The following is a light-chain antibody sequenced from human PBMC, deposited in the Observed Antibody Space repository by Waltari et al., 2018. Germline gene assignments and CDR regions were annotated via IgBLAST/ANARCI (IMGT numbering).Light chain of an antibody. CDR2: DTS. CDR1: QSVSYY. Sequence: EIVLTQSTATLSLSPGERATLSCRASQSVSYYLAWYQQRPGQAPRLLIYDTSHRATGIPDRFSGSGSETDFTLTISSLEPEDFAVYYCQQRRNWPLTFGGGTKVEIK. J-gene: IGKJ4*01. V-gene: IGKV3-11*01. CDR3: QQRRNWPLT.